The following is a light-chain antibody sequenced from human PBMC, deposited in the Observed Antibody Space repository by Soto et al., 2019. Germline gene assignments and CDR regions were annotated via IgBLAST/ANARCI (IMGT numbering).Light chain of an antibody. CDR1: QSVSNN. V-gene: IGKV3-11*01. J-gene: IGKJ3*01. CDR3: QQRSNWPPLFT. CDR2: EAS. Sequence: EIVLTQSPATLSLSPGDRATLSCRASQSVSNNLAWYQHKPGQVPRLLIYEASNRATGIPARFSTSGSGTDFSLTISSLEPEDFAVYYCQQRSNWPPLFTCGPGTKVDIK.